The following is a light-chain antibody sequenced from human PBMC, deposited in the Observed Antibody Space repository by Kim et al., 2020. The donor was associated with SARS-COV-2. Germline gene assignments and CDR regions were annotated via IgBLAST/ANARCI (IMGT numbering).Light chain of an antibody. V-gene: IGKV1-33*01. J-gene: IGKJ4*01. Sequence: DIQMTQSPSSLSASVGDRVTITCQASQGISNSLNWYQQKPGKAPKLLIYDASNLETGVPSRFSGRGSERDFSFTISSLQPEDIGTYYCLQFYHLVTFGGGTKLEIK. CDR3: LQFYHLVT. CDR1: QGISNS. CDR2: DAS.